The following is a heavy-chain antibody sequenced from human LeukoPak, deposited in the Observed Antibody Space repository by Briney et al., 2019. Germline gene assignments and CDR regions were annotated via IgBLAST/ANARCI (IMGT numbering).Heavy chain of an antibody. Sequence: GGSLRLSCAASGFTFDDYAMHWVRQVPGKGLEWVSLISWDGGSTYYADSVKGRFTISRDNSKNFLYLQMNSLRAEDTALYYCAKDNRRGSRGFVDLWGRGTLVTVSS. D-gene: IGHD3-10*01. CDR2: ISWDGGST. J-gene: IGHJ2*01. CDR1: GFTFDDYA. V-gene: IGHV3-43D*03. CDR3: AKDNRRGSRGFVDL.